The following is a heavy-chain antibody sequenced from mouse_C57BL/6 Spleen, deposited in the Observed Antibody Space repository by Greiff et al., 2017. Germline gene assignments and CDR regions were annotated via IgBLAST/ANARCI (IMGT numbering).Heavy chain of an antibody. D-gene: IGHD2-3*01. V-gene: IGHV1-64*01. CDR3: SNYDGYYGAMDY. CDR1: GYTFTSYW. Sequence: QVQLQQPGAELVKPGASVKLSCKASGYTFTSYWMHWVKQRPGQGLEWIGMIHPNSGSTNYNEKFKSKATLTVDKSSSTAYMQLSSLTSADSAVYYCSNYDGYYGAMDYWGQGTSVTVSS. J-gene: IGHJ4*01. CDR2: IHPNSGST.